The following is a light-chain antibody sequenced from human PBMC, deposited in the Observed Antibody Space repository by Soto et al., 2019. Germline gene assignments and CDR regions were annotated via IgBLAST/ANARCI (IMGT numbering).Light chain of an antibody. CDR2: GAS. Sequence: IVLTQSPGTLSLSPWERATLSCRASQSVSSNYLAWYQQKPGQAPRLLIYGASSRATGIPDRLSGSGSGTDFTLTISRLEPEDFAVYYCQQFGSSIQTFGQGTKVDIK. CDR1: QSVSSNY. V-gene: IGKV3-20*01. CDR3: QQFGSSIQT. J-gene: IGKJ1*01.